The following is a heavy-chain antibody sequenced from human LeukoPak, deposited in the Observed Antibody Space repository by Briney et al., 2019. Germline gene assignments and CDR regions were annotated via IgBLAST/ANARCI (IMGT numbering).Heavy chain of an antibody. CDR3: ASLGYCSSTSCFTTKNWFDP. CDR2: INHSGST. D-gene: IGHD2-2*02. V-gene: IGHV4-34*01. J-gene: IGHJ5*02. Sequence: SETLSLTCAVYGGSFSGYYWSWIRQPPGKGLEWIGEINHSGSTNYNLSLKSRVTISIDKSKNQFSLKLSSVTAADTAVYYCASLGYCSSTSCFTTKNWFDPWGQGTLVTVSS. CDR1: GGSFSGYY.